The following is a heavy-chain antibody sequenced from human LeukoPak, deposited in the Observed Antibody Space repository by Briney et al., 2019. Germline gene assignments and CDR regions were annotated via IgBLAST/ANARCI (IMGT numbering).Heavy chain of an antibody. CDR1: GYSFTNYW. Sequence: GESLKISCKGSGYSFTNYWIGWVRQMPGKGLEWMGIIYPGDSDTRYSPSFQGHVTISADKSITTAYLQWSSLKASDTAMYYCARQWSSGALYNWFDPWGHGTLVTVSS. CDR2: IYPGDSDT. V-gene: IGHV5-51*01. CDR3: ARQWSSGALYNWFDP. D-gene: IGHD3-22*01. J-gene: IGHJ5*02.